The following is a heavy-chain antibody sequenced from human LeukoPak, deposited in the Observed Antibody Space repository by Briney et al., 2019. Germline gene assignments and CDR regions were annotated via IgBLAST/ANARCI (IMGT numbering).Heavy chain of an antibody. CDR2: IASDGSST. CDR1: GFTFSSYW. V-gene: IGHV3-74*01. Sequence: GGSLRLSCAASGFTFSSYWANWVRQAPGKGLVWVSRIASDGSSTTYADSVKGRFSISRDNAKNTLYLQMSSLRAEDTAVYYCARDRGPRTGFMVREAYDYWGQGTLVTVSS. J-gene: IGHJ4*02. D-gene: IGHD3-10*01. CDR3: ARDRGPRTGFMVREAYDY.